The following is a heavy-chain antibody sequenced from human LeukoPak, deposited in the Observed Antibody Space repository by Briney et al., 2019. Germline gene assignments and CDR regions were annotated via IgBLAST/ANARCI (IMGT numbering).Heavy chain of an antibody. CDR1: DGSFSGYY. CDR2: SINHSGST. V-gene: IGHV4-34*01. CDR3: ARGYDNSRGDAFDI. J-gene: IGHJ3*02. D-gene: IGHD3-22*01. Sequence: SETLSLTCAVYDGSFSGYYWSWIRQPPGKGLEWIGESINHSGSTNYNPSLKSRDTISVDTSKNQFSLKLSSVTAADTAVYYCARGYDNSRGDAFDIWGQGTMVTVSS.